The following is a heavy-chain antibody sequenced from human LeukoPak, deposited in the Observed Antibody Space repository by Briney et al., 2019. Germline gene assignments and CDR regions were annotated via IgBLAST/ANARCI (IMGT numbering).Heavy chain of an antibody. J-gene: IGHJ6*02. CDR1: GFTFDDYA. D-gene: IGHD5-18*01. V-gene: IGHV3-9*01. CDR3: AKDISYGYSGYYYGMDV. CDR2: ISWNSANI. Sequence: PGGSLRLSCAASGFTFDDYAMHWVRQAPGKGLEWVSGISWNSANIAYAGSVKGRFTISRDNAKNSLYLQMNSLRAEDTALYYCAKDISYGYSGYYYGMDVWGQGTTVTVSS.